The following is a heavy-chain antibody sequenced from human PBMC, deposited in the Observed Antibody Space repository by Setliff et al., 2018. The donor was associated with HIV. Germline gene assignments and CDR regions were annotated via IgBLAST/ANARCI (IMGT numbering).Heavy chain of an antibody. CDR2: TRNKVNSYTT. CDR3: ARALQGSRRDPDY. Sequence: GGSLRLSCAASGFTFSDHYMDWVRQAPGKGLEWVGRTRNKVNSYTTEYAASVKGRFTISRDDSKNSLYLQMNSLKTEDTAVYYCARALQGSRRDPDYWGQGTLVTVSS. J-gene: IGHJ4*02. V-gene: IGHV3-72*01. D-gene: IGHD3-10*01. CDR1: GFTFSDHY.